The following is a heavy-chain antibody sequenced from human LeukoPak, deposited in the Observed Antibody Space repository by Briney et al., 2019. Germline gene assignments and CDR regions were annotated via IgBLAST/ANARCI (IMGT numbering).Heavy chain of an antibody. Sequence: SETLSLTCTVSGGSISIYYWSWIRQPPGKGLEWIGYICNSGSTIYNPSLKSRVTISVDTSKNQLSLKLSSVTAADTAVYYCVRDRELNYWGQGTLVTVSS. D-gene: IGHD3-10*01. CDR1: GGSISIYY. CDR3: VRDRELNY. CDR2: ICNSGST. J-gene: IGHJ4*02. V-gene: IGHV4-59*01.